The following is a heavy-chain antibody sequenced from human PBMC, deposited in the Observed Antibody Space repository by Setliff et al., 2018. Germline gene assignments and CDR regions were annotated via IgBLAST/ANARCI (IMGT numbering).Heavy chain of an antibody. CDR2: IIPIFGTA. V-gene: IGHV1-69*06. J-gene: IGHJ6*03. Sequence: SVKVSCKASGGTFSSYAISWVRQAPGQGLEWMGRIIPIFGTANYTQKFQGRVTITADKSTSTAYMELSSLRSEDTAVYYCARDTFGRGLNYYYYYMDVWGKGTTVTVSS. CDR1: GGTFSSYA. CDR3: ARDTFGRGLNYYYYYMDV. D-gene: IGHD3-3*01.